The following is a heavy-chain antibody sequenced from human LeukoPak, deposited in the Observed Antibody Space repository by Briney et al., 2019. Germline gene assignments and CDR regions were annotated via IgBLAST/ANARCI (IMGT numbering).Heavy chain of an antibody. CDR2: INPSGGST. CDR1: GYTFTSYY. CDR3: ARGIQYYYYYMDV. Sequence: ASVKVSCKASGYTFTSYYMHWVRQAPGQGLEWMGIINPSGGSTSYAQKFQGRVTMTRDMSTSTVYMELSRLRSDDTAVYYCARGIQYYYYYMDVWGKGTTVTVSS. D-gene: IGHD5-18*01. J-gene: IGHJ6*03. V-gene: IGHV1-46*01.